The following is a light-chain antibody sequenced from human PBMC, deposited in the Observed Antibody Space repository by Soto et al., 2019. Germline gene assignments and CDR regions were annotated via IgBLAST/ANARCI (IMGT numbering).Light chain of an antibody. J-gene: IGKJ4*01. V-gene: IGKV1D-16*01. Sequence: DIQMTQSPSSLSASVGDRVTITCRASQNINTWLAWYQQKPGEAPKSLIFATSSLQSGVPSRFTGSGSGTDFTLTISSLQPEDFATYYCQQYNTYPLTFGGGTKVDIK. CDR2: ATS. CDR3: QQYNTYPLT. CDR1: QNINTW.